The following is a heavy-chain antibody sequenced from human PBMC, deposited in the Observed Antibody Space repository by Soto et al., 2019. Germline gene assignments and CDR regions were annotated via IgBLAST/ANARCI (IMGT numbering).Heavy chain of an antibody. CDR3: ARDRAGTNYYGFDV. J-gene: IGHJ6*02. D-gene: IGHD1-7*01. CDR1: GLPFSSAV. Sequence: QVQLVESGGGVVQPGRSLRLSCAASGLPFSSAVMHWVRQAPGKGLEWVAVISHDSSKEYYTDSVRVRFTISRDNSQNTMYLQMNSLRVEDTAIYYCARDRAGTNYYGFDVWGQGTTVTVSS. CDR2: ISHDSSKE. V-gene: IGHV3-30*03.